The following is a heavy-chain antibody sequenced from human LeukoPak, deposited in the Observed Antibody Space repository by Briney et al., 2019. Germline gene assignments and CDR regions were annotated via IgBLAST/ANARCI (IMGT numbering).Heavy chain of an antibody. CDR3: ARDPNILTGYYTSWFDP. D-gene: IGHD3-9*01. CDR1: GFTFSNAW. J-gene: IGHJ5*02. V-gene: IGHV3-69-1*01. Sequence: GGSLRLSCAASGFTFSNAWMSWVRQAPGKGLEWVSHISTGTYIAYADSVKGRFTISRDNARNSLYLEMNSLRAEDTAVYYCARDPNILTGYYTSWFDPWGQGTLVTVSS. CDR2: ISTGTYI.